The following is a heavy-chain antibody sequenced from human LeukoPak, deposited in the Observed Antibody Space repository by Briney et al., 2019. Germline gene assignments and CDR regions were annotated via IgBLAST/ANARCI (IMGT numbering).Heavy chain of an antibody. CDR3: ARASGWYKVYYYYMDV. V-gene: IGHV4-34*01. D-gene: IGHD6-19*01. CDR1: GGSFSGDY. Sequence: SETLSLTCAVYGGSFSGDYWSWIRQPPGKGLEWIGEINHSGSTNYNASLKSRVAISVETSKNQFSLNLSSVTAADTAVYYCARASGWYKVYYYYMDVWGKGTTVTVSS. CDR2: INHSGST. J-gene: IGHJ6*03.